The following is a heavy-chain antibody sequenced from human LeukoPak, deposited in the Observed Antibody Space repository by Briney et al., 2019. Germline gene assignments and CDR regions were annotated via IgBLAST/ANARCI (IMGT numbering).Heavy chain of an antibody. CDR3: AKDMSSSGRDAFDI. Sequence: SGGSLRLSCAASGFTFDDYAMHWVRQAPGKGLEWVSGISWNSGSIGYADSVKGRFTISRDDAKNSLYLQMNSLRAEDTALYYCAKDMSSSGRDAFDIWGQGTMVTVSS. CDR1: GFTFDDYA. J-gene: IGHJ3*02. V-gene: IGHV3-9*01. CDR2: ISWNSGSI. D-gene: IGHD6-19*01.